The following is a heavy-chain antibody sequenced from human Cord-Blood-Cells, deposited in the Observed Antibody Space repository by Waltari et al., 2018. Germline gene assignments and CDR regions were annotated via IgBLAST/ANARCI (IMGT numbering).Heavy chain of an antibody. CDR1: GLNVSSNY. CDR3: ARIKLRDNKGALDD. CDR2: ITLVRST. J-gene: IGHJ3*01. D-gene: IGHD1-20*01. V-gene: IGHV3-53*01. Sequence: EVQLVESGGGLIQPGGALTLPCAASGLNVSSNYLSWVRQTPGKGREWVIDITLVRSTNYALSAERRRPIASDESTRARYLQMKRLRGEDAAGDCCARIKLRDNKGALDDRVRRTMVIDCS.